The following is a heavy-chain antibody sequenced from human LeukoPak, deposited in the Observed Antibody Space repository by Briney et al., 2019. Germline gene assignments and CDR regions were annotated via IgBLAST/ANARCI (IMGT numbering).Heavy chain of an antibody. J-gene: IGHJ4*02. CDR1: GFTFSSYA. D-gene: IGHD2-2*02. CDR2: ISGSGGST. Sequence: QPGGSLRLSCAASGFTFSSYAMSWVRQAPGKGLEWVSAISGSGGSTYYADSVKGRFTISRDNSKNTPYLQMNSLRAEDTAVYYCAKLTGGYCSSTSCYTFDYWGQGTLVTVSS. V-gene: IGHV3-23*01. CDR3: AKLTGGYCSSTSCYTFDY.